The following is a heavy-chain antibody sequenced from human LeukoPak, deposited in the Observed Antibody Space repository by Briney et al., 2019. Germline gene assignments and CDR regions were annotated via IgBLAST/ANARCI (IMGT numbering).Heavy chain of an antibody. V-gene: IGHV3-53*01. CDR2: IYSGGNT. D-gene: IGHD3-10*01. CDR1: GFTVSSNY. Sequence: TGGSLRLSCAASGFTVSSNYMSWVRQAPGKGLEWVSVIYSGGNTYCADSVKGRFTISRDNSKNTLYLQMNSLRAEDTAVYYCARHYYYGSGSCNFDYWGQGTLVTVSS. CDR3: ARHYYYGSGSCNFDY. J-gene: IGHJ4*02.